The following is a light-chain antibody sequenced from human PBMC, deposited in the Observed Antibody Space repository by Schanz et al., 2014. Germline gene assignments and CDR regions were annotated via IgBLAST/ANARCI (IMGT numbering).Light chain of an antibody. V-gene: IGLV2-8*01. CDR1: SSDVGGYNF. CDR3: CSYIGTNHLVL. J-gene: IGLJ3*02. CDR2: KVT. Sequence: QSALTQPASVSGSPGQSITISCTGTSSDVGGYNFVSWYQQIPGKAPKLMIYKVTQRPSGVPDRFSGSRSGSTASPTVSGLQADDEADYYCCSYIGTNHLVLFGGGTKLTVL.